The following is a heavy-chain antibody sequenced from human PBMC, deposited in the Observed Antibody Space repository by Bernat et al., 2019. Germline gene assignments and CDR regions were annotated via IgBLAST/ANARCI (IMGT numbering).Heavy chain of an antibody. Sequence: QVQLQESGPGLVKPSQTLSLTCTVSGCSISSGSYYWSWIRQPAGKGLEWIGRIYTSGSTNYNPSLKSRVTISVDTSKNQFSLKLSSVTAADTAVYYCASGVSYYYGSGSYYYYGMDVWGQGTTVTVP. CDR2: IYTSGST. D-gene: IGHD3-10*01. CDR1: GCSISSGSYY. CDR3: ASGVSYYYGSGSYYYYGMDV. V-gene: IGHV4-61*02. J-gene: IGHJ6*02.